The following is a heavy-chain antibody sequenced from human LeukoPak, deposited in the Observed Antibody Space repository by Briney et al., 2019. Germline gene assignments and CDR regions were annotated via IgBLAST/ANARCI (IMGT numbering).Heavy chain of an antibody. CDR1: GGSFSGYY. Sequence: SETLSLTCAVYGGSFSGYYWSWIRQPPGKGLEWIGEINHSGSTNYNPSLKSRVTISVDTSKNQFSLKLSSVTAADTAVYYCASRGGRWLVRRSFDYWGQGTLVTVSS. V-gene: IGHV4-34*01. CDR3: ASRGGRWLVRRSFDY. J-gene: IGHJ4*02. D-gene: IGHD6-19*01. CDR2: INHSGST.